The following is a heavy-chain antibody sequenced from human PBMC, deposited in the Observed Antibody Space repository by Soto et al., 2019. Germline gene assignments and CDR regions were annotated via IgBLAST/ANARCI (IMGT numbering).Heavy chain of an antibody. V-gene: IGHV3-66*01. J-gene: IGHJ4*02. D-gene: IGHD3-16*01. CDR3: AAYSHKGY. CDR1: GFTVSNNY. Sequence: EEQLVESGGDLVQPGGSLRLSCAASGFTVSNNYMSWVRQAPAKGLEWVSLIYSGGSTYYADSVKGRFTISRDSSKNTLYLQMNSLRAEDTAMYYCAAYSHKGYWGQGTLVTVSS. CDR2: IYSGGST.